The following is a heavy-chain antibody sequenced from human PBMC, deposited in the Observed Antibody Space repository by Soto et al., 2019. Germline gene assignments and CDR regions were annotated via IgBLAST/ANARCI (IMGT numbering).Heavy chain of an antibody. V-gene: IGHV3-48*03. Sequence: TGGSLRLSCAASGFTFSSYEMNWVRQAPGQGLEWVSYISDSGGTVYYADSVKGRFTVSRDNAQNSVYLQMNSLRTEDTAVYYCARDLPHYDFWSGYSAYFYYGMDVWGPGTTVTVSS. D-gene: IGHD3-3*01. CDR3: ARDLPHYDFWSGYSAYFYYGMDV. CDR1: GFTFSSYE. J-gene: IGHJ6*02. CDR2: ISDSGGTV.